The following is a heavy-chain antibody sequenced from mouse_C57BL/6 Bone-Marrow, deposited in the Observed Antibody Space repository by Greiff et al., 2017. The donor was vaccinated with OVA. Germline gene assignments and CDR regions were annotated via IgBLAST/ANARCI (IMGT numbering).Heavy chain of an antibody. Sequence: QVQLKESGPELVKPGASVKISCKASGYAFSSSWMNWVKQRPGKGLEWIGRIYPGDGDTNYNGKFKGKATLTADKSSSTAYMQLSSLTSEDSAVYFCARRGIYYDYLFDYWGQGTTLTVSS. J-gene: IGHJ2*01. CDR3: ARRGIYYDYLFDY. V-gene: IGHV1-82*01. CDR1: GYAFSSSW. CDR2: IYPGDGDT. D-gene: IGHD2-4*01.